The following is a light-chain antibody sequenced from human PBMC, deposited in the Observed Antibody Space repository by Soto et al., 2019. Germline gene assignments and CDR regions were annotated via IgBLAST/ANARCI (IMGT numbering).Light chain of an antibody. CDR3: QQYYSTPRYT. J-gene: IGKJ2*01. V-gene: IGKV4-1*01. Sequence: DIVMTQSPDSLAVSLGERATINCKSSQSVLYSSNNKNYLAWYQQKQGQPPKLLIYWASTRESVVPDRCSGSGSGTDFTLTISSLQAEDVAVYYCQQYYSTPRYTFGQGTKLEIK. CDR2: WAS. CDR1: QSVLYSSNNKNY.